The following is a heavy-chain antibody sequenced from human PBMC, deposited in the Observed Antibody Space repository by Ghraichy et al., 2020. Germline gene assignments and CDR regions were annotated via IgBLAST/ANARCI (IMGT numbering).Heavy chain of an antibody. J-gene: IGHJ6*03. V-gene: IGHV4-59*01. CDR1: GGSISSYY. CDR2: IYYSGST. D-gene: IGHD3-3*01. Sequence: SETLSLTCTVSGGSISSYYWSWIRQPPGKGLEWIGYIYYSGSTNYNPSLKSRVTISVDTSKNQFSLKLSSVTAADTAVYYCARGASYYDFWSGYYYYMDVWGKGTTVTVSS. CDR3: ARGASYYDFWSGYYYYMDV.